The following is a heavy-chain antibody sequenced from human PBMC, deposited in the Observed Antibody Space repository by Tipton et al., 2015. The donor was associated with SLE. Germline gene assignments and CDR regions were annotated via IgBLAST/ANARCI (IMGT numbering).Heavy chain of an antibody. CDR1: GGSFSGYY. J-gene: IGHJ5*02. CDR3: ARSPGSDGDPLSVWFDP. CDR2: INHSGST. V-gene: IGHV4-34*01. Sequence: TLSLTCAVYGGSFSGYYWSWIRQPPGKGPEWIGEINHSGSTNYNPSLKSRVTISVDTSKNQFSLKLSSVTAADTAVYYCARSPGSDGDPLSVWFDPWGQGTLVTVSS. D-gene: IGHD4-17*01.